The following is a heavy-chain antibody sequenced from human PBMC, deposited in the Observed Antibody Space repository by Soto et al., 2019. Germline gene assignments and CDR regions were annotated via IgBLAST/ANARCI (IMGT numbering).Heavy chain of an antibody. J-gene: IGHJ3*02. CDR2: IIPIFGTA. CDR3: ARKVGDFNPRAHAFDI. V-gene: IGHV1-69*13. D-gene: IGHD3-3*01. Sequence: SVKVSCKASGGTFSSYAISWVRQAPGQGLEWMGGIIPIFGTANYAQKFQGRVTITADESTSTAYMELSILRSEDTAVYYCARKVGDFNPRAHAFDIWGQGTMVTVSS. CDR1: GGTFSSYA.